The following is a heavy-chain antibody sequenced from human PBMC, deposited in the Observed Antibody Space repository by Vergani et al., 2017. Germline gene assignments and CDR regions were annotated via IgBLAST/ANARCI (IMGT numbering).Heavy chain of an antibody. D-gene: IGHD3-10*01. CDR1: GFTFSSYS. Sequence: EVQLVESGGGLVQPGGSLRLSCAASGFTFSSYSMNWVRQAPGKGLEWVSYISSSSSTIYYADSVKGRFTISRDNAKNSLYLQMNSLRAEDTAVYYCARDNPNDYYGSGSHPSYYYYGMDVWGQGTTVTGSS. J-gene: IGHJ6*02. V-gene: IGHV3-48*04. CDR3: ARDNPNDYYGSGSHPSYYYYGMDV. CDR2: ISSSSSTI.